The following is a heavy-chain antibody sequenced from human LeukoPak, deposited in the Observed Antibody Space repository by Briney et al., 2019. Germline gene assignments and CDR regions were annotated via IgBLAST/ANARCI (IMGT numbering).Heavy chain of an antibody. D-gene: IGHD6-13*01. CDR2: ISYDGTNK. CDR3: ARVRGIAAAGAYFGSVHDVFDI. V-gene: IGHV3-30*03. J-gene: IGHJ3*02. Sequence: PGGSLRLSCASSGFTFSSYSMNWVRQAPGKGLEWVTVISYDGTNKWYADSVEGRFTISRDNSKNTLYLQMNSLRAEDTAVYYCARVRGIAAAGAYFGSVHDVFDIWGQGTMVTVSS. CDR1: GFTFSSYS.